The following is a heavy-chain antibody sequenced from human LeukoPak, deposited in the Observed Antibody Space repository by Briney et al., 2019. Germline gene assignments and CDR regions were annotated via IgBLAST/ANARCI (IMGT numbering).Heavy chain of an antibody. CDR1: GYNFTDYH. CDR3: ARELNYDSSGYYFDY. J-gene: IGHJ4*02. V-gene: IGHV1-2*02. D-gene: IGHD3-22*01. CDR2: INPNSGDT. Sequence: GASVKVSCKASGYNFTDYHMHWVRQAPGQGLEWMGWINPNSGDTNFAQKFQGRVTMTRDTSISTVFMELSRLRSDDTAVYYCARELNYDSSGYYFDYWGQGTLVTVSS.